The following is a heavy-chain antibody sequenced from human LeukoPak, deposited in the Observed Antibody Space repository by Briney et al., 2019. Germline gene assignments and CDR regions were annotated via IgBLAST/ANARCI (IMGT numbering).Heavy chain of an antibody. CDR3: ARYCSGGSCYSEIPLTGYYGMDV. J-gene: IGHJ6*02. D-gene: IGHD2-15*01. CDR2: ISSSGSTI. Sequence: GGSLRLSCAASGFTFSSYEMNWVRQAPGEGLEWVSYISSSGSTIYYADSVKGRFTISRDNAKNSLYLQMNSLRAEDTAVYYCARYCSGGSCYSEIPLTGYYGMDVWGQGTTVTVSS. CDR1: GFTFSSYE. V-gene: IGHV3-48*03.